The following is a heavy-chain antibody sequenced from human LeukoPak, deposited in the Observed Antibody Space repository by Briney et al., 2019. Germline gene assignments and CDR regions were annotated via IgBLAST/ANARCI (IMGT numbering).Heavy chain of an antibody. CDR2: IIPIFGTA. Sequence: SVKVSCKASGGTFSSYAISWVRQALGQGLEWMGGIIPIFGTANYAQKFQGRVTITTDESTSTAYMELSSLRSEDTAVYYCARAIITMVRGVTVAAAFDIWGQGTMVTVSS. D-gene: IGHD3-10*01. J-gene: IGHJ3*02. V-gene: IGHV1-69*05. CDR1: GGTFSSYA. CDR3: ARAIITMVRGVTVAAAFDI.